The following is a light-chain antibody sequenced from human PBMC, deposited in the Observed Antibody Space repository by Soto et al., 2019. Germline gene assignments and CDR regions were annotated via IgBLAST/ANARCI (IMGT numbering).Light chain of an antibody. J-gene: IGKJ1*01. CDR1: QSISSS. V-gene: IGKV1-39*01. Sequence: DIQMTQSPSSLSASVGDRVTITCRAGQSISSSLNWYQQIPGKAPKLLIYAASSLQSGVPSRFRGSGSGTDFTLTISSLQPEDFATYYCQQSYSTSPPFGQGTKVEI. CDR2: AAS. CDR3: QQSYSTSPP.